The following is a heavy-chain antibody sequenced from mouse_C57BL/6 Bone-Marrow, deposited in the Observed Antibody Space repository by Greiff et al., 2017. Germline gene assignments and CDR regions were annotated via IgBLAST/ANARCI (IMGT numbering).Heavy chain of an antibody. J-gene: IGHJ2*01. CDR3: ARRWLLPYFDY. D-gene: IGHD2-3*01. CDR2: IDPSDSYT. Sequence: QVQLQQPGAELVKPGASVKLSCKASGYTFTSYWMHWVKQRPGQGLEWIGVIDPSDSYTNYNQKFKGKATLTVDTSSSTAYMQLSSLTSEDSAVYYCARRWLLPYFDYWGQGTTLTVSS. CDR1: GYTFTSYW. V-gene: IGHV1-59*01.